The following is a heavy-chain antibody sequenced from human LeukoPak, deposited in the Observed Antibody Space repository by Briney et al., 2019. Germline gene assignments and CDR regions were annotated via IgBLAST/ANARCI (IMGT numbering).Heavy chain of an antibody. Sequence: GGSLRLSCAASEFTFSNFGMHWVRQAPGKGLEWVSFIRYDGTNKYYADSVKGRFTISRDNSKNTLYLQMNSLRAEDTAVYYCAKGYCSSTSCYSGLDYWGRGTLVTVSS. CDR3: AKGYCSSTSCYSGLDY. V-gene: IGHV3-30*02. CDR1: EFTFSNFG. J-gene: IGHJ4*02. D-gene: IGHD2-2*02. CDR2: IRYDGTNK.